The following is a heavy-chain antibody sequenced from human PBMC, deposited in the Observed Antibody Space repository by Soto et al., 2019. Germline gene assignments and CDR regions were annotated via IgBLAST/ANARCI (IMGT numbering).Heavy chain of an antibody. D-gene: IGHD2-2*01. V-gene: IGHV1-2*04. Sequence: ASVKVSCKASGYTFTGYYMHWVRQAPGQGLEWMGWINPNSGDTNYAQKFQGWVTMTRDTSISTAYMELSRLRSDDTAVYYCSREVGYCSSTSCSRYYGMDVWGQGTTVTVSS. CDR3: SREVGYCSSTSCSRYYGMDV. CDR1: GYTFTGYY. CDR2: INPNSGDT. J-gene: IGHJ6*02.